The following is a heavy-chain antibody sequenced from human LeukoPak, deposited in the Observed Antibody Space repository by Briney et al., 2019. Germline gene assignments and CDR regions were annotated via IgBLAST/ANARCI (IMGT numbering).Heavy chain of an antibody. CDR3: ARDGRPGYAFDV. CDR1: GGSISSYY. J-gene: IGHJ3*01. CDR2: IYYSGST. V-gene: IGHV4-59*01. Sequence: PSETLSLTCTVSGGSISSYYWSWIRQPPGKGLEWIGYIYYSGSTNYNPSLKSRVTISVGTSKNQFSLKLSSVTAADTAVYYCARDGRPGYAFDVWGQGTMVTVSS. D-gene: IGHD5-18*01.